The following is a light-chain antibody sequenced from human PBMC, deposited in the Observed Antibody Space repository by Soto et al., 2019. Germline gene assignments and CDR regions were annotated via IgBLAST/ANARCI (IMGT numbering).Light chain of an antibody. J-gene: IGLJ2*01. CDR2: SNN. Sequence: QLVLTQPPSASGTPGQRLSISCSGSNSNIGKNTVNWYQQLPRTAPKLLIYSNNQRPSGVPDRFSGSKSGTSASLAISGLQSEDEADYYCAAWDDSLNGHVVFGGGTKLTVL. V-gene: IGLV1-44*01. CDR1: NSNIGKNT. CDR3: AAWDDSLNGHVV.